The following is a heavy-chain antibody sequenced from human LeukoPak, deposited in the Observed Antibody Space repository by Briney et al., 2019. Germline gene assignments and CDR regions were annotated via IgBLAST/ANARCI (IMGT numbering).Heavy chain of an antibody. CDR2: IYPRDGST. CDR3: ARDQEAFDY. CDR1: GYSFTSNY. J-gene: IGHJ4*02. Sequence: ASVKVSCKASGYSFTSNYIHWVRQAPGQGLEWMGMIYPRDGSTSYTQKFQGRVTVTRDTSTSTVHMELSGLRSEDTAVYYCARDQEAFDYWGQGTLVTVSS. V-gene: IGHV1-46*01.